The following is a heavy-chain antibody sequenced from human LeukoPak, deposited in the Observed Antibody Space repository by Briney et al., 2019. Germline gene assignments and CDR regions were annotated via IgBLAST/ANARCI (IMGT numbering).Heavy chain of an antibody. CDR2: IKQDGSEK. CDR3: ARAPAGVSVAVDAFDI. V-gene: IGHV3-7*01. J-gene: IGHJ3*02. CDR1: GFTFSSYW. Sequence: GGSLRLSCAASGFTFSSYWMSWVRQAPGKGLEWVANIKQDGSEKYYVDSVKGRFTISRDNAKNSLYLQMNSLRAEDTAVYYCARAPAGVSVAVDAFDIWGQGTMVTFSS. D-gene: IGHD6-19*01.